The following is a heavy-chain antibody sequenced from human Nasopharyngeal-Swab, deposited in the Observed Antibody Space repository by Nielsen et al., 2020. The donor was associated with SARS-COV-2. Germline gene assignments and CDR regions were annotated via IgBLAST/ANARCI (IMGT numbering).Heavy chain of an antibody. Sequence: SLKISCAASGFTFADYTMHWVRQAPGEGLEWVSGINRNSGRKGYADSVKGRFSISRDNTKNSLYLQMNSLRPEDTALYYCARGTADHSNPSFDYWGQGVLVTVSS. CDR1: GFTFADYT. D-gene: IGHD4-11*01. CDR3: ARGTADHSNPSFDY. J-gene: IGHJ4*02. V-gene: IGHV3-9*01. CDR2: INRNSGRK.